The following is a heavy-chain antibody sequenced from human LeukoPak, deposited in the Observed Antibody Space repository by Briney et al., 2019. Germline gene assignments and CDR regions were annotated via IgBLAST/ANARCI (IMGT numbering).Heavy chain of an antibody. CDR2: VHYSGHT. CDR3: ARHNSGWHLDH. CDR1: SGSISGYY. Sequence: SETLSLTCSVSSGSISGYYWSWIRQPPGKGLEWIGYVHYSGHTDCNPSLRSRVTMSVDTSKNQFSLRMNSVTAADSAVYFCARHNSGWHLDHSGQGTLVTVSS. D-gene: IGHD5-12*01. J-gene: IGHJ4*02. V-gene: IGHV4-59*01.